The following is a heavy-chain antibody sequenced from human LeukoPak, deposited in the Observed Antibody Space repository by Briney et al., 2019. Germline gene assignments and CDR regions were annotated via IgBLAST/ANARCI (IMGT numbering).Heavy chain of an antibody. J-gene: IGHJ4*02. CDR3: ARDVLVSSGWFGDY. V-gene: IGHV1-18*01. CDR2: ISANNGNT. Sequence: ASVKVSCKASGYTFTSYGISWVRQAPGQGLEWMGWISANNGNTNYAQKLQGRDTMTTDTSSSTAYMEVKSLRSDDTAVYYCARDVLVSSGWFGDYWGQGTLVTVSS. D-gene: IGHD6-19*01. CDR1: GYTFTSYG.